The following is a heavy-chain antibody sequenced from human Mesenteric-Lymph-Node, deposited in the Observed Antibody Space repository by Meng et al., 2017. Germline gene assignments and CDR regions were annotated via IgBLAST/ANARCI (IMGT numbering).Heavy chain of an antibody. CDR2: TYYRTKWYS. V-gene: IGHV6-1*01. CDR3: AKDYGDYVKAPKTDGWFDP. J-gene: IGHJ5*02. Sequence: SETLSLTCAVSGDSVSRSHISLNWIRQSPSRGLEWLGRTYYRTKWYSDYAASVEGRLTISADTSTNQFSLQLNSVTPEDSAVYYCAKDYGDYVKAPKTDGWFDPWGQGTLVTVSS. D-gene: IGHD4-17*01. CDR1: GDSVSRSHIS.